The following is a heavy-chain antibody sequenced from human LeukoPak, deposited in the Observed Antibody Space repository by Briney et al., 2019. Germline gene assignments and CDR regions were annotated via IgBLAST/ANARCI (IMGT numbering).Heavy chain of an antibody. V-gene: IGHV1-24*01. CDR2: FDPEDGET. CDR3: ATIQTGNDAFDI. CDR1: GYTLTELS. D-gene: IGHD7-27*01. Sequence: ASVKVSCKVSGYTLTELSMHWVRQAPGKGLEWMGGFDPEDGETIYAQKFQGRVTMTEDTSTDTAYMELSSLRSEDTAVYYCATIQTGNDAFDIWGQGTMVTVSS. J-gene: IGHJ3*02.